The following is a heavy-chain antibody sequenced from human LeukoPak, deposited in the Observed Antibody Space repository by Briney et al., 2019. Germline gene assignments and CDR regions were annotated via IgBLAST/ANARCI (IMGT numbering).Heavy chain of an antibody. V-gene: IGHV3-23*01. J-gene: IGHJ3*02. CDR2: ISGSGGST. D-gene: IGHD3-16*02. CDR1: GFTFSSYA. CDR3: ARVSAGVIGMKDVFDI. Sequence: GGSLRLSCAASGFTFSSYAMSWFRPAPGKGLEWVSAISGSGGSTYYADSVKGRFTIPRDNSKNTLYLQMNSLRAEDTAVYYCARVSAGVIGMKDVFDIWGQGTMVTVSS.